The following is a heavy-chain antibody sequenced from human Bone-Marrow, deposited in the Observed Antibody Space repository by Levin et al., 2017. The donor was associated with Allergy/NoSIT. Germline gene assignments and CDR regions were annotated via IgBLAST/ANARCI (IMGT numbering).Heavy chain of an antibody. D-gene: IGHD4-17*01. CDR3: ARRDYGDYEDY. CDR2: ISSSGSTI. CDR1: GFTFSSYE. V-gene: IGHV3-48*03. Sequence: GGSLRLSCAASGFTFSSYEMNWVRQAPGKGLEWVSYISSSGSTIYYADSVKGRFTISRDNAKNSLYLQMNSLRAEDTAVYYCARRDYGDYEDYWGQGTLVTVSS. J-gene: IGHJ4*02.